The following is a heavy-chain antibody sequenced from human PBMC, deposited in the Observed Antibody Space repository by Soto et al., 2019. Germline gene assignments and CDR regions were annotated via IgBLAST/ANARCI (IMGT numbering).Heavy chain of an antibody. J-gene: IGHJ4*02. CDR1: GASISDFY. Sequence: SETLSLTCSVSGASISDFYWSWIRQTPGRGLEWIGYLYYRGNTNYTPSLRGRVTISVDSPKNQFSLTLSSVTAADTAVYYCARHRRAYSGYDHFEYWGQGTPVTVS. CDR2: LYYRGNT. CDR3: ARHRRAYSGYDHFEY. V-gene: IGHV4-59*08. D-gene: IGHD5-12*01.